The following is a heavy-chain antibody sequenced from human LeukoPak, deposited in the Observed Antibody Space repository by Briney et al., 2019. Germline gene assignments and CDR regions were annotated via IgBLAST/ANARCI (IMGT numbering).Heavy chain of an antibody. CDR1: GFTFSTYS. CDR2: IRYDGSNK. Sequence: GGSLRLSCAASGFTFSTYSMNWVRQAPGKGLEWVAFIRYDGSNKYYADSVKGRFTISRDNSKNTLYLQMNSLRAEDTAVYYCAKDYYDYVWGSYRHNYFDYWGQGTLVTVSS. CDR3: AKDYYDYVWGSYRHNYFDY. V-gene: IGHV3-30*02. J-gene: IGHJ4*02. D-gene: IGHD3-16*02.